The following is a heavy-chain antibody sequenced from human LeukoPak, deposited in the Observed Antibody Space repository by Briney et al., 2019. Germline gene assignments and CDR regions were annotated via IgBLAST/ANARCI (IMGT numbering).Heavy chain of an antibody. D-gene: IGHD3-10*01. CDR2: INHSGST. Sequence: SSETLSLTCAVYGGSFSGYYWSWIRQPPGKGLEWIGEINHSGSTNYNPSPKSRVTISVDTSKNQFSLKLSSVTAADTAVYYCARGRWFGELLWGFFDYWGQGTLVTVSS. V-gene: IGHV4-34*01. CDR1: GGSFSGYY. CDR3: ARGRWFGELLWGFFDY. J-gene: IGHJ4*02.